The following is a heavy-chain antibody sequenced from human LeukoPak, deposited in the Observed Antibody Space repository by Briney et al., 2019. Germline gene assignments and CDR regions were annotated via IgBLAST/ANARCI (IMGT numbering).Heavy chain of an antibody. V-gene: IGHV3-30*18. Sequence: GRSLRLSCAASGFTFSSYGMHWVRQAPGKGLEWVAVISYDGSNKYYADSVKGRFTISRDNSKNTLYLQMNSLRAEDTAVYYCAKSYYDSSGYYYEGDYFDYWDQGTLVTVSS. CDR2: ISYDGSNK. CDR3: AKSYYDSSGYYYEGDYFDY. D-gene: IGHD3-22*01. CDR1: GFTFSSYG. J-gene: IGHJ4*02.